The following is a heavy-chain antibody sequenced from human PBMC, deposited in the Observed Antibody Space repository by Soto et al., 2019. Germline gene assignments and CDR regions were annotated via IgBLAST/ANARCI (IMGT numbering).Heavy chain of an antibody. CDR3: ARDPVFFVIPRQPLFFVF. CDR1: GGSISSYY. V-gene: IGHV4-59*01. Sequence: SETLSLTCTVSGGSISSYYWSWIRQPPGKGLEWIGYIYYSGSTNYNPSLKSRVTISVDTSKNQFSLKLSSVTAADTAVYYCARDPVFFVIPRQPLFFVFWCPGILVTLFS. D-gene: IGHD3-16*02. J-gene: IGHJ4*02. CDR2: IYYSGST.